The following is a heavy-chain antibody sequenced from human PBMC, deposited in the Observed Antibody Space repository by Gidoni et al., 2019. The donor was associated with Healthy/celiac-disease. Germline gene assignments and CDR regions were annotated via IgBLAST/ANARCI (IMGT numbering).Heavy chain of an antibody. V-gene: IGHV1-2*02. CDR1: GYPFTGYY. D-gene: IGHD3-10*01. Sequence: QVQLVQSGAEVKKPGASVKVSCKASGYPFTGYYMHWVRQAPGQGLEWMGWINPNSGGTNDAQKFQGRVTMTRDTSNSTTYMELSRLRSGDTAVYYCARYVSGRGAADYWGQGTLVTVSS. CDR3: ARYVSGRGAADY. CDR2: INPNSGGT. J-gene: IGHJ4*02.